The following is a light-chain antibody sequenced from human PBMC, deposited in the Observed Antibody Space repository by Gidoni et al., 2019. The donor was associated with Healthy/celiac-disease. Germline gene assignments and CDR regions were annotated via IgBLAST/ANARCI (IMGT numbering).Light chain of an antibody. CDR3: QQYGSSPPLT. J-gene: IGKJ4*01. CDR1: QSVSSSY. V-gene: IGKV3-20*01. CDR2: GAS. Sequence: ESVLTQSPGTLSLSPGERDTLACRASQSVSSSYLAWYQQKPGQAPRLLIYGASSRATGIPDRFSGSGSGTDFTLTICRLEPEDFAVYYCQQYGSSPPLTFGGGTKVEIK.